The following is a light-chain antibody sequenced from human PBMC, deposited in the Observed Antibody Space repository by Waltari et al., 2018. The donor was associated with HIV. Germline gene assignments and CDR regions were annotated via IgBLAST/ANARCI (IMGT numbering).Light chain of an antibody. CDR1: RSDVRSYNY. V-gene: IGLV2-23*02. CDR2: DVS. CDR3: CSYAGSNTYL. Sequence: QSALTQPASVSGFPGQSITISCTGSRSDVRSYNYFSWYQQHPGKAPKLLIYDVSKRPSGVSNRFSGSKSGNTASLTISGLQAEDEADYYCCSYAGSNTYLFGTGTEVTVL. J-gene: IGLJ1*01.